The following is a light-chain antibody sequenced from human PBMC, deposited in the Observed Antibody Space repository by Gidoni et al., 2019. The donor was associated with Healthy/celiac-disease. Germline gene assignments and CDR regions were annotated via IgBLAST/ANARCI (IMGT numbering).Light chain of an antibody. CDR3: QQSYSTPRGFP. CDR2: AAS. Sequence: DIQMTQSPSSLSASVGDRVTITCRASQSISSYLNWYQQKPGKAPKLLIYAASSLQSGVPSRFSGSGSGTDFTLTISSLQPEDFATYYCQQSYSTPRGFPFGPGTKVDIK. J-gene: IGKJ3*01. CDR1: QSISSY. V-gene: IGKV1-39*01.